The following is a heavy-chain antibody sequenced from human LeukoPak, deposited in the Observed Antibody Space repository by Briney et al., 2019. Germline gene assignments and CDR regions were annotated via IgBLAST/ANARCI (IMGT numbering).Heavy chain of an antibody. CDR2: IKQDGSEK. J-gene: IGHJ4*02. CDR3: ARGGAVTGRFDQ. D-gene: IGHD3-16*01. V-gene: IGHV3-7*01. Sequence: GGSLRLSCAASGFTFSDYWMSWVRQAPGKGLEWVANIKQDGSEKYYVDSAKGRFTISRDNAKNSLYLQMNSPRAEDTAVYYCARGGAVTGRFDQWGQGTLVTVSS. CDR1: GFTFSDYW.